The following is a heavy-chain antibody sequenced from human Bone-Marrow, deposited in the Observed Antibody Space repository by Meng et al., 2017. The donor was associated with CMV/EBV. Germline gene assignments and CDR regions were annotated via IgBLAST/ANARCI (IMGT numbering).Heavy chain of an antibody. CDR1: GYTFTGYY. CDR2: INPNSGGT. V-gene: IGHV1-2*02. D-gene: IGHD2-2*01. Sequence: ASVKDSCKASGYTFTGYYMHWVRQAPGQGLEWMGWINPNSGGTNYAQKFQGRVTMTRDTSISTAYMELSRLRSDDTAVYYCARFGVVVPAAPGGNYYYGMDVWGQGTTVTVSS. J-gene: IGHJ6*02. CDR3: ARFGVVVPAAPGGNYYYGMDV.